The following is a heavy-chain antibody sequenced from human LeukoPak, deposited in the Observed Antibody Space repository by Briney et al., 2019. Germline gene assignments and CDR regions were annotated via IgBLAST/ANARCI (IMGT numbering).Heavy chain of an antibody. CDR3: AKDLTRRYDLWSNKYSPREDYHGMDV. CDR1: GFTFSSYG. V-gene: IGHV3-30*18. J-gene: IGHJ6*02. D-gene: IGHD3-3*01. CDR2: VSYDGSNK. Sequence: GGSLRLSCVVSGFTFSSYGMHWVRQAPGKGLEWVAIVSYDGSNKYYADSVKGRFTISRDNSKNTLYLQMNSLGAEDTAVYYCAKDLTRRYDLWSNKYSPREDYHGMDVWGQGTTVTVSS.